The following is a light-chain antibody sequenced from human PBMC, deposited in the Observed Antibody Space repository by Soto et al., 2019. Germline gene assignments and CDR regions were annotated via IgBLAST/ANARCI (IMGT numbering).Light chain of an antibody. Sequence: QSVLIQPASVSGSPGQSITISCTGTSRDVGAYNYVSWYQQHPGKVPKLMIYEVTNRPSGLSNRFSGSKSGNTASLTIPGLQAEDEADYFCSSYPSTSTLYVFGTGTKVTVL. J-gene: IGLJ1*01. V-gene: IGLV2-14*01. CDR1: SRDVGAYNY. CDR3: SSYPSTSTLYV. CDR2: EVT.